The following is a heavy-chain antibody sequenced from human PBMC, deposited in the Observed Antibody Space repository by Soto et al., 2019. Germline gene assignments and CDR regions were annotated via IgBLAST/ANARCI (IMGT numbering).Heavy chain of an antibody. D-gene: IGHD3-22*01. CDR3: ARDYYYDSSGYY. CDR2: IYYSGST. CDR1: GGSISSSSYY. J-gene: IGHJ4*02. V-gene: IGHV4-39*01. Sequence: SETLSLTCTVSGGSISSSSYYWGWIRQPPGKGLEWIGSIYYSGSTYYNPSPKSRVTISVDTSKNQFSLKLSSVTAADTAVYYCARDYYYDSSGYYWGQGTLVTVSS.